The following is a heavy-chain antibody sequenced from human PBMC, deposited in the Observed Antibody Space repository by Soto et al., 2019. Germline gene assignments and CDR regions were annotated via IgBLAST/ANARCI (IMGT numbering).Heavy chain of an antibody. D-gene: IGHD5-18*01. CDR2: IITIFGTT. J-gene: IGHJ6*02. CDR3: ARLHSHGTYGMDV. CDR1: GGSFTYT. Sequence: GASVKVSCKASGGSFTYTLSWVRQAPGQWLEWMGGIITIFGTTNYAQKFQGRVTITADESTKTDYMELSTLRSEDTAVYYCARLHSHGTYGMDVVGQGTTVTVFS. V-gene: IGHV1-69*13.